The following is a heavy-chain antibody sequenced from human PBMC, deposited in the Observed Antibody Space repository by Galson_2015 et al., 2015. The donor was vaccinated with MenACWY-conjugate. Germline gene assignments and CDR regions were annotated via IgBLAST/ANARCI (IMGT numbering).Heavy chain of an antibody. Sequence: LSLTCGVHDGSLTGASWSWIRQPPGKGLEWIGEINHVGDTDYNPSLRGRVTISLDASKNQFSLRLSYVTAADTAVYYCARLVTRGITIFGAHPRASYGLDVWGQGTTVIVSS. V-gene: IGHV4-34*01. CDR1: DGSLTGAS. CDR2: INHVGDT. J-gene: IGHJ6*02. CDR3: ARLVTRGITIFGAHPRASYGLDV. D-gene: IGHD3-3*01.